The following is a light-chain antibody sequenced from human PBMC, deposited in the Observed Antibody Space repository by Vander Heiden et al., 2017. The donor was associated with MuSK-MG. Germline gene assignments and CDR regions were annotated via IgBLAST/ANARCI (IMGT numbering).Light chain of an antibody. CDR3: SSFTTNKKFV. CDR2: EVS. CDR1: SSDVGAFNY. V-gene: IGLV2-14*01. Sequence: QSALTQPASVSRSPGQSITLSCTGTSSDVGAFNYVSWYQQYSGKAPKLMIYEVSYRPSGVSNRFSGSKSGTTASLTISGLQPEDEADYYCSSFTTNKKFVFGTATKVTVL. J-gene: IGLJ1*01.